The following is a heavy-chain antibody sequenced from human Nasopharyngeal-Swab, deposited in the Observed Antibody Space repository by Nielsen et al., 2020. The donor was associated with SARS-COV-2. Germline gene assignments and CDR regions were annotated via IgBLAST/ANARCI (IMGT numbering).Heavy chain of an antibody. CDR3: AKDGGEGGIYCSSTSCSSRTYYYYGMDV. D-gene: IGHD2-2*01. CDR1: GFTFSSYA. CDR2: ISWNSGSI. Sequence: SLKISCAASGFTFSSYAMHWVRQAPGKGLEWVSGISWNSGSIGYADSVKGRFTISRDNAKNSLYLQMNSLRAEDTALYYCAKDGGEGGIYCSSTSCSSRTYYYYGMDVWGQGTTVTVSS. J-gene: IGHJ6*02. V-gene: IGHV3-9*01.